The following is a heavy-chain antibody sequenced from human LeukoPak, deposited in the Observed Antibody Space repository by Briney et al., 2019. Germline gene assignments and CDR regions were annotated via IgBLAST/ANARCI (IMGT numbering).Heavy chain of an antibody. CDR2: INHSGST. CDR3: ARGLYDILTGRNWFDP. D-gene: IGHD3-9*01. V-gene: IGHV4-34*01. J-gene: IGHJ5*02. CDR1: GGSFSGYY. Sequence: PSETLSLTCAVYGGSFSGYYWSWIRQPPGKGLEWIGEINHSGSTNYNPSLKSRVTTSVDTSKNQFSLKLSSVTAADTAVYYCARGLYDILTGRNWFDPWGQGTLVTVSS.